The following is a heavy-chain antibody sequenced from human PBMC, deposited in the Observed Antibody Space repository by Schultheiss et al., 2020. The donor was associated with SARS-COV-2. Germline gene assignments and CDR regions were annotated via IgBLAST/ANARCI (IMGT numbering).Heavy chain of an antibody. D-gene: IGHD3-10*01. V-gene: IGHV3-13*01. J-gene: IGHJ6*02. CDR3: ARAMESGSYYNGGMDV. Sequence: GGSLRLSCAASGFTVSSNYMSWVRQAPGKGLEWVSAIGTAGDTYYPGSVKGRFTISRENAKNSLYLQMNSLRAGDTAVYYCARAMESGSYYNGGMDVWGQGTTVTVSS. CDR2: IGTAGDT. CDR1: GFTVSSNY.